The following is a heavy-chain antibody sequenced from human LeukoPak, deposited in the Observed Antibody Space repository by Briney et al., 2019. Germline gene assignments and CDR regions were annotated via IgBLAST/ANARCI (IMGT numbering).Heavy chain of an antibody. CDR3: ARDQFEGYCSSTSCPGKYNWFDP. CDR2: IRYDGSNK. V-gene: IGHV3-30*02. D-gene: IGHD2-2*01. CDR1: GFTFSSYG. Sequence: GGSLRLSCAASGFTFSSYGMHWVRQAPGKGLEWVAFIRYDGSNKYYADSVKGRFTISRDNSKNTLYLQMNSLRAEDTAVYYCARDQFEGYCSSTSCPGKYNWFDPWGQGTLVTVSS. J-gene: IGHJ5*02.